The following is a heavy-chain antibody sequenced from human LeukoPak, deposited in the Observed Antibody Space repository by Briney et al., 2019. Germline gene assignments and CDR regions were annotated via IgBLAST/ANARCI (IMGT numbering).Heavy chain of an antibody. V-gene: IGHV1-18*01. CDR2: ISAYNGNT. J-gene: IGHJ4*02. CDR3: ARGVQQQLIYYFDY. Sequence: ASVKVSCKASGYTFTSYGISWVRQAPGQGLEWMGWISAYNGNTNYAQKIQGRVTMTTDTSTSTAYMELRSLRSDDTAVYYCARGVQQQLIYYFDYWGQGTLVTVSS. CDR1: GYTFTSYG. D-gene: IGHD6-13*01.